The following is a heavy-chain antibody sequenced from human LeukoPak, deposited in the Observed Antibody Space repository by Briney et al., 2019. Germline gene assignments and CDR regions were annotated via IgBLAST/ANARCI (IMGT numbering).Heavy chain of an antibody. V-gene: IGHV3-23*01. CDR1: GFTFSRHA. J-gene: IGHJ4*02. Sequence: AGGSLRLSCAASGFTFSRHAMSWVRLAPGKGLEWVSAISGSGRSTYYADSVKGRFTISRDDAKNSLYLQMNSLRAEDTAVYYCARFTAGDYFDSWGQGTLVTVSS. D-gene: IGHD6-13*01. CDR2: ISGSGRST. CDR3: ARFTAGDYFDS.